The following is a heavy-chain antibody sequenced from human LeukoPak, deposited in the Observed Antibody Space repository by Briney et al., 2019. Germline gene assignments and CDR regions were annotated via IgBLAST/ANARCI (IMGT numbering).Heavy chain of an antibody. CDR1: GGSISSYY. Sequence: ASETLSLTCTVSGGSISSYYWSWIRQPPGKGLEWIGYIYYSGSTNYNPSLKSRVTISVDTSKNQFSLKLSSVTAADTAVYYCARQGGYSVTKPGGAFDIWGQGTMVTVSS. CDR2: IYYSGST. J-gene: IGHJ3*02. D-gene: IGHD4-17*01. V-gene: IGHV4-59*08. CDR3: ARQGGYSVTKPGGAFDI.